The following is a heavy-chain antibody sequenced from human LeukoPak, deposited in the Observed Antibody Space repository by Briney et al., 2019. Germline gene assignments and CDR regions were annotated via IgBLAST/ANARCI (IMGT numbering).Heavy chain of an antibody. Sequence: GASVKVSCKTSGYTFTSYDIMWVRQATGQGLELMGWMNPDSGNTGYGQKFQGRVTMTSDTSISTVYMELSSLKFEDTAVYYCARGTFYGEVWGQGTLVTVSS. CDR3: ARGTFYGEV. V-gene: IGHV1-8*01. D-gene: IGHD4-17*01. CDR1: GYTFTSYD. J-gene: IGHJ4*02. CDR2: MNPDSGNT.